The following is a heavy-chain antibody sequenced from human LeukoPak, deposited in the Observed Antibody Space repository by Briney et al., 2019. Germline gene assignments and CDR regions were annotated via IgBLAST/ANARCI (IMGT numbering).Heavy chain of an antibody. J-gene: IGHJ4*02. CDR1: EFTVSDAW. Sequence: GGSLRLACAASEFTVSDAWMNWVRQAPGKGLEWVGRIKNKFNGETTDYAAPVKGRFTISRDDSKKTLYLQMNSLKADDTAVYFCTTVTVCTGSSCPGAFDHWGQGTLVTVSS. CDR2: IKNKFNGETT. V-gene: IGHV3-15*01. D-gene: IGHD2-8*02. CDR3: TTVTVCTGSSCPGAFDH.